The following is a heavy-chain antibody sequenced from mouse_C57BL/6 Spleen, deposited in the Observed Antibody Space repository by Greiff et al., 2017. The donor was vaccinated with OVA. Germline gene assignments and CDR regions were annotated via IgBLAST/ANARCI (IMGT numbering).Heavy chain of an antibody. J-gene: IGHJ3*01. D-gene: IGHD1-1*01. Sequence: QVQLQQPGAELVKPGASVKMSCKASGYTFTSYWITWVKQRPGQGLEWIGDIYPGSGSTNYNEKFKSKATLTVDTSSSTAYMQLSSLTSEDSAVYSCAREDYYGSSSWFAYWGQGTLVTVSA. CDR2: IYPGSGST. CDR1: GYTFTSYW. V-gene: IGHV1-55*01. CDR3: AREDYYGSSSWFAY.